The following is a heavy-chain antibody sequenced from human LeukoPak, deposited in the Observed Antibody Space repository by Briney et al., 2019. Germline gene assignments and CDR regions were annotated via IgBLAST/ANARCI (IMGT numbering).Heavy chain of an antibody. J-gene: IGHJ4*02. CDR1: GFTVSDNY. CDR3: ARMVYYYDSSGYNYYFHH. D-gene: IGHD3-22*01. V-gene: IGHV3-66*01. CDR2: IYTGDNT. Sequence: GGSLRLSCAASGFTVSDNYMSWVRQAPRKGLEWVSVIYTGDNTYYADSVKGRFTISRDNSKNMLYLQMNSLTAEDTAVYFCARMVYYYDSSGYNYYFHHWGQGIVVTVSS.